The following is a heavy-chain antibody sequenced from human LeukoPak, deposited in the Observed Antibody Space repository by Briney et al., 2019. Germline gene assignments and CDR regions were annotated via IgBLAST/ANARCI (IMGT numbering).Heavy chain of an antibody. CDR2: ISGNGAGT. Sequence: QPGGSLRLSCAVSGFTFSSYTMNWVRQAPGKGLEWVSGISGNGAGTYYADSVKGRFTISRDNSKNTLYLQMNSLRAEDTAVYYCARGQLAAVYWGQGTLVTVSS. CDR3: ARGQLAAVY. J-gene: IGHJ4*02. V-gene: IGHV3-23*01. D-gene: IGHD6-13*01. CDR1: GFTFSSYT.